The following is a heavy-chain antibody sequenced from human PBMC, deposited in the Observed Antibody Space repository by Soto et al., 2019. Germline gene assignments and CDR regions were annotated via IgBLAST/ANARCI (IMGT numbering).Heavy chain of an antibody. V-gene: IGHV1-69*01. CDR1: GGTFSSYA. CDR2: IIPIFGTA. D-gene: IGHD4-17*01. Sequence: QVQLVQSGAEVKKPGSSVKVSCKASGGTFSSYAISWVRQAPGQGLEWMGGIIPIFGTANYAQKFQGRVTITADESTRTAYMELSSLRSEDTAVYYCARVQVLDYGSLGAFDIWGQGTMVTVSS. CDR3: ARVQVLDYGSLGAFDI. J-gene: IGHJ3*02.